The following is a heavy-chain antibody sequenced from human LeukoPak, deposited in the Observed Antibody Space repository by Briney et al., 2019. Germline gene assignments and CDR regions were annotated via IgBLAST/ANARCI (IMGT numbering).Heavy chain of an antibody. CDR3: ARSYFDY. CDR1: GYSISSGYY. V-gene: IGHV4-38-2*01. Sequence: SETLSLTCAVSGYSISSGYYWGWIRQPPGKGLEWIGSIYHSESTYYNPSLRSRVTISVDTSKNQFSLKLSPVTAADTAVYYCARSYFDYWGQGTLVTVSS. J-gene: IGHJ4*02. CDR2: IYHSEST.